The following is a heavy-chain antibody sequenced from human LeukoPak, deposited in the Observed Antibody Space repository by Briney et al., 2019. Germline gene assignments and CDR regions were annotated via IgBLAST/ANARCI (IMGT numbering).Heavy chain of an antibody. CDR3: ARVIPDSYDSSRYPLFFDY. D-gene: IGHD3-22*01. Sequence: ASVKLSCKGAGYTFSNYSISWVRQAPGRGLEWLRWISAYNGNTHYAQKLQGRVTLTTDTSTSTAYMEVRSLRSDDTAVYFCARVIPDSYDSSRYPLFFDYWGQGTLVTVSS. V-gene: IGHV1-18*01. CDR1: GYTFSNYS. J-gene: IGHJ4*02. CDR2: ISAYNGNT.